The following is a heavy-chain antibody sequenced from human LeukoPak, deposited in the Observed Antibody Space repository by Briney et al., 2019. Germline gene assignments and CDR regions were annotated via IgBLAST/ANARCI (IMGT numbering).Heavy chain of an antibody. J-gene: IGHJ4*02. CDR2: IYWDDDK. CDR3: AHRLYINSWNDWSNHYFDY. CDR1: GFSLSTSGVG. V-gene: IGHV2-5*02. Sequence: SGPTLVNPTQTLTLTCTFSGFSLSTSGVGVGWIRQPPGKALEWLALIYWDDDKRYSPSLKSRLTITKDTSKNQVVLTMTKMDPVDTATYYCAHRLYINSWNDWSNHYFDYWGQGTLVTVSS. D-gene: IGHD1-1*01.